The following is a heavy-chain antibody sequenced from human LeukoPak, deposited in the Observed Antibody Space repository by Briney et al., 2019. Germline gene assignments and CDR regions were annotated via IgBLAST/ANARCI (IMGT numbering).Heavy chain of an antibody. Sequence: GGYLRLSCVTSGFRFASHAMSWVRQAPGKGLEWVSAIGGDSTTTYYADSVKGRFTVSRDNSRNTLFLQMDSLRAEDTAVYYCAKRDSSGHYPYYFDNWGQGTLVTVSS. J-gene: IGHJ4*02. CDR3: AKRDSSGHYPYYFDN. V-gene: IGHV3-23*01. CDR2: IGGDSTTT. CDR1: GFRFASHA. D-gene: IGHD3-22*01.